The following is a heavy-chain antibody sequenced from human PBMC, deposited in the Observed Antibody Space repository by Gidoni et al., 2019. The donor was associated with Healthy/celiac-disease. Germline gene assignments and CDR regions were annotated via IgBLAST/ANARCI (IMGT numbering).Heavy chain of an antibody. CDR1: GFTFSSYA. Sequence: EVQLLESGGGLVQPGGSLRLPCAASGFTFSSYAMSWVRQAPGKGLEWVSAISGSGGSTYYADSVKGRFTISRDNSKNTLYLQMNSLRAEDTAVYYCANPITIFGVVKDYWGQGTLVTVSS. CDR2: ISGSGGST. V-gene: IGHV3-23*01. D-gene: IGHD3-3*01. CDR3: ANPITIFGVVKDY. J-gene: IGHJ4*02.